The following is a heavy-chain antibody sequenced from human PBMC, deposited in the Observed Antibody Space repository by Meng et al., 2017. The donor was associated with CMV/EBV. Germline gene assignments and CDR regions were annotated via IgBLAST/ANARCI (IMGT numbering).Heavy chain of an antibody. Sequence: GESLKISCAASGFTFSSYSMNWVRQAPGKGLEWVSYISSSSSTIYYADSVKGRFTISRDNAKNSLYLQMNSLRAEDTAVYYCARGPPYYDILTGYYPFGYWGQGMLVTVSS. J-gene: IGHJ4*02. V-gene: IGHV3-48*04. CDR2: ISSSSSTI. D-gene: IGHD3-9*01. CDR3: ARGPPYYDILTGYYPFGY. CDR1: GFTFSSYS.